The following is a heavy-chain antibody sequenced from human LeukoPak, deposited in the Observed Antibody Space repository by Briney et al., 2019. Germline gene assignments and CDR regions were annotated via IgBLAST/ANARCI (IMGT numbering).Heavy chain of an antibody. D-gene: IGHD6-19*01. V-gene: IGHV3-7*03. J-gene: IGHJ4*02. CDR1: GFSFSSYW. CDR3: AKDTWLVAVVQVFDY. Sequence: QPGGSLSLSCAASGFSFSSYWMSWVRQPPGKGLEWVANIKEDGSEKNYVDSVKGRFTISRDNAKSSVYLQMNSLRAEDTAMYYCAKDTWLVAVVQVFDYWGQGILVTVSS. CDR2: IKEDGSEK.